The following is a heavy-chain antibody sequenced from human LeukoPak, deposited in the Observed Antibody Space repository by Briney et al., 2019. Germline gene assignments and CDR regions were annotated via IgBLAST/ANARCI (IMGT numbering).Heavy chain of an antibody. CDR1: GFTFSSYW. Sequence: GGSLRLSCAASGFTFSSYWMSWVRQAPGKGLEWVANIKQDGSEKYYVDSVKGRFTISRDNAKNSLYLQMNSLRAEDTAVYYCARDPDGYCSSTSCPRYGVDVWGQGTTVTVSS. J-gene: IGHJ6*02. V-gene: IGHV3-7*01. CDR3: ARDPDGYCSSTSCPRYGVDV. CDR2: IKQDGSEK. D-gene: IGHD2-2*01.